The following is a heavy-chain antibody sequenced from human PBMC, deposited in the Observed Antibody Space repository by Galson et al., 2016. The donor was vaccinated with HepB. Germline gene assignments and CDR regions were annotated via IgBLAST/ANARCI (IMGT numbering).Heavy chain of an antibody. Sequence: SVKVSCKASGYTFTSYIMHWVRQAPGQRLEWMGWINAGNGNTKYTQKFQARVTITRDTSASTAYMELSSLRSEDTAVFYCATIAGATTYWGQGTLVTVSS. CDR1: GYTFTSYI. V-gene: IGHV1-3*01. CDR3: ATIAGATTY. D-gene: IGHD1-26*01. CDR2: INAGNGNT. J-gene: IGHJ4*02.